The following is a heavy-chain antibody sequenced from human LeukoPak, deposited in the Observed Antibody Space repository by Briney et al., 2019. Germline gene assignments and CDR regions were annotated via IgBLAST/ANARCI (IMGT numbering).Heavy chain of an antibody. CDR3: GRSTAWYAFDY. V-gene: IGHV4-4*02. J-gene: IGHJ4*02. D-gene: IGHD6-19*01. Sequence: TSSGTLSLTCAVSGGSISSSNWWSWARQPPGKGLEWIGEIYHSGSTNYNLSLKSRVTISVDTSKNQFSLKLNSVTAADTAVYYCGRSTAWYAFDYWGQGTLVTVSS. CDR2: IYHSGST. CDR1: GGSISSSNW.